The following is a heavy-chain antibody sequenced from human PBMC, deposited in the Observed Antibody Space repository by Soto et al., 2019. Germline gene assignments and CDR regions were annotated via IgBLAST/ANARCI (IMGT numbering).Heavy chain of an antibody. V-gene: IGHV3-23*01. CDR3: AKKGREITFGGVIAD. Sequence: EVQLLESGGGWVQPGGSLRPSCAASGFTFSSYAMSWVGQAPGKGLGWVSAISGSGGSTYYADSVKGRFTISRDNSKNTLYLQMNSLRAEDTAVYYCAKKGREITFGGVIADWGQGTLVTVSS. CDR1: GFTFSSYA. J-gene: IGHJ4*02. CDR2: ISGSGGST. D-gene: IGHD3-16*02.